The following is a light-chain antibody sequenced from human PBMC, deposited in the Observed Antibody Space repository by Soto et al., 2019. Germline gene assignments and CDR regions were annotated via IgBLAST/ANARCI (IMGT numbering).Light chain of an antibody. CDR3: QQTYSSPQWT. J-gene: IGKJ1*01. CDR1: QGIDSS. Sequence: ILLTQSPSSLSASVGDRVTITCRASQGIDSSFAWYRQRRGKAPKLRIYSGSTLQSGVPSGFSAYGSGTDITLTLSSLKPEDVASYYCQQTYSSPQWTFGQGTKVDIK. CDR2: SGS. V-gene: IGKV1-39*01.